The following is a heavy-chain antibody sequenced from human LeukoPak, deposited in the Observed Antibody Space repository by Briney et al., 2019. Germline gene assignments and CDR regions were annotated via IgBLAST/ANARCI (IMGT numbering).Heavy chain of an antibody. V-gene: IGHV5-51*01. D-gene: IGHD6-19*01. Sequence: GESLKISCKGSGYSFTNHWIAWVRQMPGKGLEWMGIIYPADSDTRYSPSFQGQVTISADKSISIAYLQWSSLKASDTAMYYCARQGDSSGWYVDWGQGTLVTVSS. J-gene: IGHJ4*02. CDR2: IYPADSDT. CDR3: ARQGDSSGWYVD. CDR1: GYSFTNHW.